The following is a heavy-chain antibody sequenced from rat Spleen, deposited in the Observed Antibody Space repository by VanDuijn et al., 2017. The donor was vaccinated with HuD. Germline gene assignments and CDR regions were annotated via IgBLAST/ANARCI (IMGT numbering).Heavy chain of an antibody. J-gene: IGHJ3*01. Sequence: EVQLVESGGGLMQPGRSLKLSCAASGFTFSNYDMDWVRQAPTKGLEWIASISTGGDITYYRDSVKGRFTVSRDDANNTHYLHMDSLRSEDTATYYCTIHGGLRNWFDSWGQGSLVTVSS. V-gene: IGHV5S13*01. CDR1: GFTFSNYD. D-gene: IGHD1-11*01. CDR2: ISTGGDIT. CDR3: TIHGGLRNWFDS.